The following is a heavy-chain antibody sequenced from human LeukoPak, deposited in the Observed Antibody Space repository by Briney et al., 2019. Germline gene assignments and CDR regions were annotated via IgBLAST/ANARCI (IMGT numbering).Heavy chain of an antibody. Sequence: SETLSLTCAVYGGSFSGYYWSWIRQPPGKGLEWIGEINHSGSTNYNPSLKSRVTISVDTSKNQFSLKLSSVTAADTAVYYCARVTGYPQVLLFDYWGQGTLVTVSS. CDR2: INHSGST. CDR1: GGSFSGYY. CDR3: ARVTGYPQVLLFDY. J-gene: IGHJ4*02. D-gene: IGHD1-20*01. V-gene: IGHV4-34*01.